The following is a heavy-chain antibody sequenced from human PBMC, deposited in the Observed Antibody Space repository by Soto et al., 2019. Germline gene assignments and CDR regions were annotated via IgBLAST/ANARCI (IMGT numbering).Heavy chain of an antibody. CDR3: AKTAGYDYVWGSSGLDP. CDR1: GFTFSSFG. J-gene: IGHJ5*02. V-gene: IGHV3-30*18. CDR2: ISYDGSDK. D-gene: IGHD3-16*01. Sequence: GGSLRLSCAASGFTFSSFGMHWVRQAPGKGLEWVAVISYDGSDKYYADSVKGRFTISRDDSKNTLFLQMNSLRAEDTAVYFCAKTAGYDYVWGSSGLDPWGQGTLVTVSS.